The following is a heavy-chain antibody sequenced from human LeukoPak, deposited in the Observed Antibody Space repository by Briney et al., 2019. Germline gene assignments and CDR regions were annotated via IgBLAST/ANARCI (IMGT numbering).Heavy chain of an antibody. J-gene: IGHJ3*02. D-gene: IGHD1-26*01. V-gene: IGHV4-59*08. CDR1: GGSISSYY. CDR3: WERSRVGATFDAFDI. Sequence: SETLSLTCTASGGSISSYYWSWIRQPPGKGLEWIGYIYYSGSTNYNPSLKSRVTTSFDTYTNNFFFQLISIIAAEAAVYYCWERSRVGATFDAFDIGGQGTMVTVSS. CDR2: IYYSGST.